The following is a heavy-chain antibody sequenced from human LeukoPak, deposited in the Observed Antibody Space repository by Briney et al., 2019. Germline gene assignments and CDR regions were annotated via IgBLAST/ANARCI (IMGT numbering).Heavy chain of an antibody. CDR3: ARDILAVAGKEH. Sequence: IPGGSLRLSCAASGFTFSSYSMNWVRQAPGKGLEWVSSISSSSSYIYYADSVKGRFTISRDNAKNSLYLQMNSLRAEDTAVYYCARDILAVAGKEHWGQGTLVTVSS. V-gene: IGHV3-21*01. D-gene: IGHD6-19*01. J-gene: IGHJ1*01. CDR1: GFTFSSYS. CDR2: ISSSSSYI.